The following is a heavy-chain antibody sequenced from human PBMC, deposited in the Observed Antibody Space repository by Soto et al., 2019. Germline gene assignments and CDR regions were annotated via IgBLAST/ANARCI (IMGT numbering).Heavy chain of an antibody. CDR1: GYTFTSYD. CDR2: MNPNSGNT. D-gene: IGHD2-2*01. V-gene: IGHV1-8*01. CDR3: ARGQGCSSTSCHAPFGYYYYYMDV. Sequence: ASVKVSCKASGYTFTSYDINWVRQATGQGLEWMGWMNPNSGNTGYAQKFQGRVTMTRNTSISTAYMELSSLRSEDTAVYYCARGQGCSSTSCHAPFGYYYYYMDVWGKGTTVTVSS. J-gene: IGHJ6*03.